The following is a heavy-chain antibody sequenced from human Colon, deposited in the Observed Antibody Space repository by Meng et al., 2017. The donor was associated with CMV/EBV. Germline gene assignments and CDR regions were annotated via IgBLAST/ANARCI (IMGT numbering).Heavy chain of an antibody. CDR2: IFHTGSI. J-gene: IGHJ2*01. D-gene: IGHD5-18*01. CDR1: GGSISSSNW. Sequence: SGGSISSSNWWSWVRQSTGKRLEWIGEIFHTGSINYNPDLESRVTISIDKSKNQFSLKLPSVTAADTAVYYCARVRGYSYGPYWYFDLWGRGTLVTVSS. CDR3: ARVRGYSYGPYWYFDL. V-gene: IGHV4-4*02.